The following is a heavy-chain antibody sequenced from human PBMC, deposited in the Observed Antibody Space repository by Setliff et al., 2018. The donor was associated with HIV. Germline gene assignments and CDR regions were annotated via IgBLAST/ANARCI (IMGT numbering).Heavy chain of an antibody. CDR2: TIPILGIA. J-gene: IGHJ3*02. D-gene: IGHD3-22*01. V-gene: IGHV1-69*10. CDR3: ARSRVHYYYDSSGYPTRYDAFDI. CDR1: GGTFSSYA. Sequence: SVKVSCKASGGTFSSYAISWVRQAPGQGLEWMGGTIPILGIANYAQKFQGRVTITADKSTSTAYMELSSLRSEDTAVYYCARSRVHYYYDSSGYPTRYDAFDIWGQGTMVTVSS.